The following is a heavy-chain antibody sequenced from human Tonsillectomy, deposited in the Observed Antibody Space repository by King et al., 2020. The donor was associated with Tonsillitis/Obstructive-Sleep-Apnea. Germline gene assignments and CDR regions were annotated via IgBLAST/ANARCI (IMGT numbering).Heavy chain of an antibody. CDR1: GGTFSSYA. Sequence: VQLVESGAEVKKPGSSVKVSCKASGGTFSSYAISWVRQAPGQGLEWMGGIIPIFVTANYAQKVQGRVTITADESTSTAYMELSSLRSEDTAVDYCAVYSNYAHNWFDPWGQGTLVTVSS. D-gene: IGHD4-11*01. J-gene: IGHJ5*02. CDR2: IIPIFVTA. CDR3: AVYSNYAHNWFDP. V-gene: IGHV1-69*01.